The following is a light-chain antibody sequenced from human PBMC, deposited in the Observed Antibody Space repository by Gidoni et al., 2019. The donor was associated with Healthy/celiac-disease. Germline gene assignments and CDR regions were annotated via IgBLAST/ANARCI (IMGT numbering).Light chain of an antibody. Sequence: IQLTQSPSSLSASVGDRVTITCRASQGISSYLAWYQQKPGKAPKLLIYAASTLQSGVPSRFSGSGSGTDFTLTISSLQPGDFATYYCQQLNSYLFTFGPGTKVDIK. CDR1: QGISSY. V-gene: IGKV1-9*01. CDR3: QQLNSYLFT. J-gene: IGKJ3*01. CDR2: AAS.